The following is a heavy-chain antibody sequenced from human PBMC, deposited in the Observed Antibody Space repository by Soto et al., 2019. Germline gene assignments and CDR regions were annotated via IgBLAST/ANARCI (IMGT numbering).Heavy chain of an antibody. CDR1: GGTFSSYT. J-gene: IGHJ4*02. CDR3: AGGGAAAEDY. CDR2: IIPTLGIA. D-gene: IGHD6-13*01. V-gene: IGHV1-69*02. Sequence: QVQLVQSGAEVKKPGSSVKVSCKASGGTFSSYTISWVRQAPGQGLEWMGRIIPTLGIANYAQKFQGRVTITADKSTSTAYMELSSLRSEDTAVYYCAGGGAAAEDYWGQGTLVTVSS.